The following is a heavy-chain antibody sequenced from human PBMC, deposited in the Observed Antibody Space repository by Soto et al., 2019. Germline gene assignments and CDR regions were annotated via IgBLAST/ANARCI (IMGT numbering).Heavy chain of an antibody. V-gene: IGHV1-18*04. CDR3: ARAAYDILTGHYNGGAFEI. Sequence: ASVKVSCKASGYMFTKYGITWVRQAPGQGLEWMGWISACNGNTNHAQNFQGRVIMTTDTSTTTAYMELRGLRSEDTAIYYCARAAYDILTGHYNGGAFEIWG. CDR2: ISACNGNT. D-gene: IGHD3-9*01. CDR1: GYMFTKYG. J-gene: IGHJ3*02.